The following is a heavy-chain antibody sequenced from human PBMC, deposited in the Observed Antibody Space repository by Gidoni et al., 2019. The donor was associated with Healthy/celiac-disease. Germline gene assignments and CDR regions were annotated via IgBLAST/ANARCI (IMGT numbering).Heavy chain of an antibody. Sequence: QVQLVQSGAEVKKPGSSVKVSCKASGGTFSSYAISWVRQAPGQGLEWMGGIIPIFGTANYAQKFQGRVTSTADKSTSTAYMELSSLRSEDTAVYYCAIKYYYDSSGYQDYYYYYGMDVWGQGTTVTVSS. J-gene: IGHJ6*02. D-gene: IGHD3-22*01. CDR2: IIPIFGTA. V-gene: IGHV1-69*06. CDR1: GGTFSSYA. CDR3: AIKYYYDSSGYQDYYYYYGMDV.